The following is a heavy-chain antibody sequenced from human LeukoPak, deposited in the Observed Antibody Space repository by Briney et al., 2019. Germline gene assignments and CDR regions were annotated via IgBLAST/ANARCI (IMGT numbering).Heavy chain of an antibody. Sequence: GGSLRLSCAASGFTFDDYATHWVRQAPGKGLEWVSGISWNSGSIGYADSVKGRFTISRDNAKNSLYLQMNSLRAEDTALYYCAKDDFDPWGQGTLVTVSS. J-gene: IGHJ5*02. CDR3: AKDDFDP. V-gene: IGHV3-9*01. CDR2: ISWNSGSI. CDR1: GFTFDDYA.